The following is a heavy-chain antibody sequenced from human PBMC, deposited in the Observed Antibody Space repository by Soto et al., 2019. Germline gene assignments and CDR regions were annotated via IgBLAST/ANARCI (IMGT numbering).Heavy chain of an antibody. D-gene: IGHD2-15*01. CDR3: ARGGGCSGGSCNFDY. Sequence: GSLRLSCAASGFTFSSYSMNWVRQAPGKGLEWVSYISSSSSTIYYADSVKGRFTISRENAKNSLYLQMNSLRAEDTAVYYCARGGGCSGGSCNFDYWGQGTLVTVSS. CDR1: GFTFSSYS. CDR2: ISSSSSTI. V-gene: IGHV3-48*01. J-gene: IGHJ4*02.